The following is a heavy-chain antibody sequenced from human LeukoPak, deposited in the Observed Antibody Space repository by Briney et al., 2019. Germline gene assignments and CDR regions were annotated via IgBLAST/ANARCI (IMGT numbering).Heavy chain of an antibody. CDR1: GGTFSSYA. CDR2: IIPIFGTA. J-gene: IGHJ4*02. Sequence: GSSVKVSCKASGGTFSSYAISWVRQARGQGLEWMGGIIPIFGTANYAQKFQGRVTITADESTSTAYMELSSLRSEDTAVYYCARCIPYSSGCYYFDYWGQGTLVTVSS. V-gene: IGHV1-69*01. CDR3: ARCIPYSSGCYYFDY. D-gene: IGHD6-19*01.